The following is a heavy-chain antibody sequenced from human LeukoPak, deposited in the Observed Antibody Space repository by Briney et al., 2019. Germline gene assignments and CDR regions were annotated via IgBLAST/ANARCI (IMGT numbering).Heavy chain of an antibody. CDR1: GFTFSSYG. J-gene: IGHJ4*02. D-gene: IGHD1-1*01. CDR3: AKVVAETTDFDY. V-gene: IGHV3-30*18. Sequence: GGSLRLSCAASGFTFSSYGMHWVRQAPGKGLEWVAVISYDGSNKYYADSVKGRFTISRDNSKNTLYLQMNSLRAEDTAVYYCAKVVAETTDFDYWGQGTLVTVSS. CDR2: ISYDGSNK.